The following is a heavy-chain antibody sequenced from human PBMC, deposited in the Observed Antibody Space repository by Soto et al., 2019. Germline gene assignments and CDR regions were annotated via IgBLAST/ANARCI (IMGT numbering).Heavy chain of an antibody. V-gene: IGHV1-2*04. CDR2: INPKSGGT. Sequence: ASVKVSCKASGYSFTDYHIHWVRQAPGQGLEWLGRINPKSGGTSTAQKFQGWVTMTTDTSISTASMELTSLRDEDTATYHCAKAGYGGEVPPPFYNYGMDVWGQGTTVTVSS. CDR3: AKAGYGGEVPPPFYNYGMDV. J-gene: IGHJ6*02. CDR1: GYSFTDYH. D-gene: IGHD2-15*01.